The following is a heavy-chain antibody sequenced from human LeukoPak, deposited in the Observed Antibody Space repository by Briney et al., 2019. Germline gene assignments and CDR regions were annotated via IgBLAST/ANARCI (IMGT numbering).Heavy chain of an antibody. D-gene: IGHD3-10*01. CDR1: GFTFSNYG. J-gene: IGHJ4*02. V-gene: IGHV3-23*01. CDR2: ITGSGGST. CDR3: AKDEGRSDRYGSGSYPPY. Sequence: PGGSLRLSCAASGFTFSNYGLSWVRQAPGKGLEWVSGITGSGGSTYYADSVKGRFTISRDNSKNTLYLEMNSLRPEDTAVYYCAKDEGRSDRYGSGSYPPYWGQGTLVTVSS.